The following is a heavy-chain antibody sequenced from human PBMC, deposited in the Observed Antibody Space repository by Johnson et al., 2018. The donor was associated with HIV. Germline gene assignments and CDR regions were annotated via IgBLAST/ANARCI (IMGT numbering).Heavy chain of an antibody. J-gene: IGHJ3*02. CDR3: AKIVATTDDVFDI. D-gene: IGHD5-12*01. V-gene: IGHV3-66*02. Sequence: VQLVESGGGLVQPGGSLRLSCAASGFTVSSNYMSWVRQAPGKGLEWVSGISWNSGSIGYADSVKGRFTISRDNSKNTLYLQMNSLRAEDTAVFYCAKIVATTDDVFDIWGQGTKVTVSS. CDR1: GFTVSSNY. CDR2: SWNSGSI.